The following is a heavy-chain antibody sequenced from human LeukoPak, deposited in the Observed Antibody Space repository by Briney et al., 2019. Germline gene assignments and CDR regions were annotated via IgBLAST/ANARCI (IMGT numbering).Heavy chain of an antibody. Sequence: AGGSLRLSCAASGFTFSSYAMSWVRQAPGKGLEWVSAIIGSGGSTYYADSVKGRFTISRDNSKNTLYLQMNSLRAEDTAVYYCAKFGITMIVMDVWGQGTTVTVSS. V-gene: IGHV3-23*01. CDR3: AKFGITMIVMDV. J-gene: IGHJ6*02. CDR2: IIGSGGST. CDR1: GFTFSSYA. D-gene: IGHD3-22*01.